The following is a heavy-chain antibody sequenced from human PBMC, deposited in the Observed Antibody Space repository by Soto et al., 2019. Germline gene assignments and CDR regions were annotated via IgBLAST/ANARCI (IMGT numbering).Heavy chain of an antibody. Sequence: PSETLSLTCAVSGGSISSSNWWSWVRQSPGKGLEWIGEIYHSGSTYYNPSLKSRVTISVDTSKNQFSLKLSSVTAADTAVYYCARLQAAAGDNDLTFDYWGQGTLVTVSS. V-gene: IGHV4-4*02. CDR3: ARLQAAAGDNDLTFDY. J-gene: IGHJ4*02. CDR1: GGSISSSNW. D-gene: IGHD6-13*01. CDR2: IYHSGST.